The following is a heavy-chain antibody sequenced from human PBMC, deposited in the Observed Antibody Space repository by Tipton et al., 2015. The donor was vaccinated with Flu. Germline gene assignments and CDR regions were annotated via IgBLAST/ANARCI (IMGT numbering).Heavy chain of an antibody. D-gene: IGHD3-10*02. J-gene: IGHJ4*02. CDR2: LSYSGST. CDR1: GGSISSYH. CDR3: ARLSFYDVDLKNFYFED. Sequence: TLSLTCTVSGGSISSYHWSWIRQPPGKGLEWIGGLSYSGSTYYNPSLRSRVVISVDTSKNHFSLKLTSVTVADTAIYYCARLSFYDVDLKNFYFEDWGQGTLVTVSS. V-gene: IGHV4-59*05.